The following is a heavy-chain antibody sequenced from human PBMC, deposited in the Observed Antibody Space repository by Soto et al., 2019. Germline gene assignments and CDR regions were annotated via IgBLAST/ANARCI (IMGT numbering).Heavy chain of an antibody. Sequence: GESLKISCKGSGYSFTSYWISWVRQMPGKGLEWMGRIDPSDSYTNYSPSFQGHVTISADKSISTAYLQWSSLKASDTAMYCCARHVPHGIVGAIDAFDIWGQGTMVTVSS. V-gene: IGHV5-10-1*01. CDR2: IDPSDSYT. J-gene: IGHJ3*02. CDR3: ARHVPHGIVGAIDAFDI. D-gene: IGHD1-26*01. CDR1: GYSFTSYW.